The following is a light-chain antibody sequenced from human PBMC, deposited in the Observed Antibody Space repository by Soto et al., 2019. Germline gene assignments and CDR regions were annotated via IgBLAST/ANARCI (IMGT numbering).Light chain of an antibody. CDR2: AAS. Sequence: DIERIKFPSVVSASVGGTVTSTCRASQGISNYLAWFQQKPGKVPKRLIYAASSLQSGVPSRFSGSGSGTEFTLTISSLQPEDFATYYCLQHNSYPLTFGQGTRLEIK. V-gene: IGKV1-17*03. J-gene: IGKJ5*01. CDR1: QGISNY. CDR3: LQHNSYPLT.